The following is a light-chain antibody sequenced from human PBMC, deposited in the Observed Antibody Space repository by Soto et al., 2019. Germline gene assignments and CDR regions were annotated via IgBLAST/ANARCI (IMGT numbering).Light chain of an antibody. V-gene: IGKV3-15*01. CDR2: GAS. Sequence: MGRTPCRASVSVSAGAGCILSSRTGHSVNSHVAWYQQKPGHAPRLLLYGASTRATGIPVSFCGSGFGTAFTLTSSSMPSEAFSVYYCQQYKNWPIFGHGTRLEIK. CDR1: HSVNSH. CDR3: QQYKNWPI. J-gene: IGKJ5*01.